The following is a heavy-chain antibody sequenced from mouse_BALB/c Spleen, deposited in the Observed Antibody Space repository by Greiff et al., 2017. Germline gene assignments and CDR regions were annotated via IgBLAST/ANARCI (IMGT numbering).Heavy chain of an antibody. Sequence: EVKLVESGGDLVKPGGSLKLSCAASGFTFSSYGMSWVRQTPDKRLEWVATISSGGSYTYYPDSVKGRFTISRDNAKNTLYLQMSSLKSEDTAMYYCARPPITTVVADYAMDYWGQGTSVTVSS. V-gene: IGHV5-6*01. CDR2: ISSGGSYT. D-gene: IGHD1-1*01. CDR3: ARPPITTVVADYAMDY. CDR1: GFTFSSYG. J-gene: IGHJ4*01.